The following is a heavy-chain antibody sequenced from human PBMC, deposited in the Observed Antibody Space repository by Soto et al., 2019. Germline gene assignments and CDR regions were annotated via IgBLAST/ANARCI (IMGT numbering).Heavy chain of an antibody. CDR2: ISGSGGRT. Sequence: EVQLLESGGGLVQPGGSLRLSCAASGFTFSSYAMSWVRQAPGKGLEWVSGISGSGGRTYYADSVKGRFTISRDNSKNTLYLQMNSQRAEDTAVYYCAKDLGAYYGSGSYFDYCGQGTLVTVSS. CDR3: AKDLGAYYGSGSYFDY. V-gene: IGHV3-23*01. D-gene: IGHD3-10*01. CDR1: GFTFSSYA. J-gene: IGHJ4*02.